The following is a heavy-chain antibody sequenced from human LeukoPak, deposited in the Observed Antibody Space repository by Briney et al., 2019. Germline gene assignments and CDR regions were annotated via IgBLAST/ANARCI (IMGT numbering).Heavy chain of an antibody. CDR3: ASTRDRLWAEY. D-gene: IGHD3/OR15-3a*01. J-gene: IGHJ4*02. Sequence: SETLSLTCAVYGGSFSGYYWSWIRQPPGKGLEWIGEINHSGSTNYNPSLKSRVTISVDTSKNQFSLKLSSVTAADTAVYYCASTRDRLWAEYWGQGTLVTVSS. V-gene: IGHV4-34*01. CDR2: INHSGST. CDR1: GGSFSGYY.